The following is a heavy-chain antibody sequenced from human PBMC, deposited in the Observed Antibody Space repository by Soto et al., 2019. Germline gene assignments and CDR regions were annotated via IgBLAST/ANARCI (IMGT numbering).Heavy chain of an antibody. CDR3: ARGGTIFGVVIIPARSGAFDI. V-gene: IGHV1-69*13. J-gene: IGHJ3*02. CDR2: IIPIFGTA. CDR1: GGTFSSYA. D-gene: IGHD3-3*01. Sequence: GASVKVSCKASGGTFSSYAISWVRQAPGQGLEWMGGIIPIFGTANYAQKFQGRVTITADESTSTAYMELSSLRSEDTAVYYCARGGTIFGVVIIPARSGAFDIWGQGTMVTVSS.